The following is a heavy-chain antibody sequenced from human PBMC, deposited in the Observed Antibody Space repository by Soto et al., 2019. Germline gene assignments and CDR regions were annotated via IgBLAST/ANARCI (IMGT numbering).Heavy chain of an antibody. J-gene: IGHJ4*01. V-gene: IGHV3-9*01. CDR1: GFIFDDFA. CDR3: VKDSTVSGVRQGMDY. CDR2: IIWNSAYI. D-gene: IGHD1-1*01. Sequence: EVQLVESGGGLVQPGGSLRLSCAASGFIFDDFAMHWVRQAPGKGLERVAGIIWNSAYIVYGDSVKGRFTVSRDNAKKSLYLQMNSLRPEDSATYYCVKDSTVSGVRQGMDYWGRGTLVTVSS.